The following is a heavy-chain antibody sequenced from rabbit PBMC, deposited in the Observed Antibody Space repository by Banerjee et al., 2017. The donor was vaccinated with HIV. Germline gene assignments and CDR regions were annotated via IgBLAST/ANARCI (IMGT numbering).Heavy chain of an antibody. V-gene: IGHV1S7*01. D-gene: IGHD3-1*01. CDR2: IDAGKGST. CDR3: VRNMWGGANL. J-gene: IGHJ4*01. CDR1: GFSLSIYW. Sequence: QLEESGGDLVKPEGSLKLSCKASGFSLSIYWMSWVRQAPGKGLDWIGIIDAGKGSTDYASWVNGRFTISSDNAQNTVHLQLNSLTAADTATYFCVRNMWGGANLWGQGTLVTVS.